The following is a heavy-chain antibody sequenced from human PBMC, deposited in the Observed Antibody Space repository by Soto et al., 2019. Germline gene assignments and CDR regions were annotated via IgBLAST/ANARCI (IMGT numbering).Heavy chain of an antibody. Sequence: VPLQQGGAGLVEPLETPSLTLGCFCWVFRGFLLDLIPQNPGEGLGRIGEINDSGSTNHNPSLKSRVTILVDTPKNQFSLKLSSVTAADTAVYYCARGLLVWFGELSRRGGYYYYMDVWGKGTTVTVSS. CDR1: WVFRGFL. J-gene: IGHJ6*03. CDR2: INDSGST. CDR3: ARGLLVWFGELSRRGGYYYYMDV. D-gene: IGHD3-10*01. V-gene: IGHV4-34*02.